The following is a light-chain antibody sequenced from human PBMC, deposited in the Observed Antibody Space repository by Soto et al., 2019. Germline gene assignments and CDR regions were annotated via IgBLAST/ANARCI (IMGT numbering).Light chain of an antibody. CDR1: QSISSY. V-gene: IGKV1-39*01. CDR3: QQSSSTPQT. CDR2: VAS. J-gene: IGKJ4*01. Sequence: DIQMTQSPSSLSASVGDRVTITCRASQSISSYLSWYQQKPGRAPKLLINVASTLQSGVPSRFSGSGSGTDFTLAISSLQPEDFATHYCQQSSSTPQTFGGGTKVDIK.